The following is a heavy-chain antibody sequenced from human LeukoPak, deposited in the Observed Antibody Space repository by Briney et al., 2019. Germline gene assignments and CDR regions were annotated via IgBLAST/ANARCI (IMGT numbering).Heavy chain of an antibody. CDR1: GGSISSYY. CDR3: ARLGYYGSGNNWFDP. D-gene: IGHD3-10*01. J-gene: IGHJ5*02. CDR2: IYYSGST. V-gene: IGHV4-59*08. Sequence: PSETLSLTCTVSGGSISSYYWSWIRQPPGKGLEWIGYIYYSGSTNYNPSLKSRVTISVDTSKNQFSLKLSSVTAADTAVYYCARLGYYGSGNNWFDPWGQGTLVTVSS.